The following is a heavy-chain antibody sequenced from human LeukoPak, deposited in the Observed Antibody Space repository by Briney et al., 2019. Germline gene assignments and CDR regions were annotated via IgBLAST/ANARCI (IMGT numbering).Heavy chain of an antibody. CDR2: ISYDGSNK. D-gene: IGHD3-10*01. V-gene: IGHV3-30*18. CDR3: ANSGSGRKGAFDI. J-gene: IGHJ3*02. Sequence: PGGSLRLSCAASGFTFSNYSMNWVRQAPGKGLEWVAVISYDGSNKYYADSVKGRFTISRDNSKNTLCLQMNSLRAEDTAVYYCANSGSGRKGAFDIWGQGTMVTVSS. CDR1: GFTFSNYS.